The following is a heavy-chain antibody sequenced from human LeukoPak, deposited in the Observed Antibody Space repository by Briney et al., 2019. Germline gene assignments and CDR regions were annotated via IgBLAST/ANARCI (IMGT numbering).Heavy chain of an antibody. D-gene: IGHD3-9*01. J-gene: IGHJ4*02. V-gene: IGHV3-21*01. CDR1: GVTFNTFN. CDR2: ITSGGDYI. Sequence: GGSLRLSCAASGVTFNTFNMNWVRQAPGKGLEWVSAITSGGDYIYYADSVKGRFTTSRDNAKTSLSLQLNSLRVEDTAVYYCARGHYDVLAASYKWSPDYWGQGTLVTVSS. CDR3: ARGHYDVLAASYKWSPDY.